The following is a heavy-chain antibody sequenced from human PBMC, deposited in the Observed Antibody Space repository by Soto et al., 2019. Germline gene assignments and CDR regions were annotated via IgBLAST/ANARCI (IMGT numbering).Heavy chain of an antibody. CDR1: GFTLRNYA. D-gene: IGHD2-2*01. Sequence: EVQLLESGGGLVQPGGSLRLSCAASGFTLRNYAMAWVRQAPGKGLVWVSTIGGGGDSTYYADSVKGRFTISRDNSKNTLYLLMNSLRAEDTAVYYCAKVRMDPRTDCSSTSFLGWFDPWGQGTLVTVSA. V-gene: IGHV3-23*01. CDR3: AKVRMDPRTDCSSTSFLGWFDP. J-gene: IGHJ5*02. CDR2: IGGGGDST.